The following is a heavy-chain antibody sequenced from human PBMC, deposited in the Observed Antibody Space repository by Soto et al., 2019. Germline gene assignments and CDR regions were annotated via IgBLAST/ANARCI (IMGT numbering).Heavy chain of an antibody. Sequence: EVQLVESGGGLVQPGGSLTLSCAACGFTFSSYWMSWVRQAPGKGLEWVANVNQDGGEKFYVGSVKGRFTISRDNAMNSLYLQMNSLRAEDTAVYYCARGRPVPYWGQGTLVTVSS. CDR3: ARGRPVPY. V-gene: IGHV3-7*01. J-gene: IGHJ4*02. D-gene: IGHD3-10*01. CDR2: VNQDGGEK. CDR1: GFTFSSYW.